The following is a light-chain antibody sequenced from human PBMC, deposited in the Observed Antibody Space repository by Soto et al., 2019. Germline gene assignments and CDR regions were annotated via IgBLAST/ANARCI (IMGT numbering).Light chain of an antibody. CDR2: GAS. J-gene: IGKJ1*01. Sequence: EIVLTQSPGTLSLSPGERATLSCRASQSVSSSYLAWYQQKPGQAPRLLIYGASSRATGIPDRFSGSGSGTDFTLTISRLETEDFAVYYCQKYGSSAVTFGQGTKVEIK. CDR1: QSVSSSY. V-gene: IGKV3-20*01. CDR3: QKYGSSAVT.